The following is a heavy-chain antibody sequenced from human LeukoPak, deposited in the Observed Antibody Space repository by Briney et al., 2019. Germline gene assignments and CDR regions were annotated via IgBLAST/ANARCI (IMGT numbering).Heavy chain of an antibody. CDR1: GGSISSYY. V-gene: IGHV4-59*01. Sequence: SETLSLTCTVSGGSISSYYGSWIRQPPGKGLEWIGYIYYIGSTNYNPSLKSRFTISVDTSKNQFSLKLSSVTAEDTAVYYCAREPGIPSYFDYWGQGTLVTVSS. D-gene: IGHD1-14*01. J-gene: IGHJ4*02. CDR3: AREPGIPSYFDY. CDR2: IYYIGST.